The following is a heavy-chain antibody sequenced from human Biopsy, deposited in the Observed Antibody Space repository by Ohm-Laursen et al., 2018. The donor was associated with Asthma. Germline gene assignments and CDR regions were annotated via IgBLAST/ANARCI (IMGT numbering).Heavy chain of an antibody. J-gene: IGHJ4*02. Sequence: GSSVKVSCKAPGGTFSNFAISWVRQAPGQGLEWMGGHDHEEGGTVNARRFQGRVTMTEDESTSTAYMELSSLSSDDTAVYYCASDFPKDYVRYNFQFWGQGTLVTVSS. CDR2: HDHEEGGT. V-gene: IGHV1-69*01. CDR3: ASDFPKDYVRYNFQF. CDR1: GGTFSNFA. D-gene: IGHD4-17*01.